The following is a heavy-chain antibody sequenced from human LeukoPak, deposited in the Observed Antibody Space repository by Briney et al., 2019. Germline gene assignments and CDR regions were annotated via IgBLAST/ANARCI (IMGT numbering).Heavy chain of an antibody. D-gene: IGHD3/OR15-3a*01. CDR2: ITAGGDET. CDR3: AKAGLGQKRGGFDY. V-gene: IGHV3-23*01. Sequence: GSLRLSCAASGFMFNNYAMNWVRQAPGKGLEWVSAITAGGDETYYADSVRGRFTISRDNSKSALYLLVNSLRADDTAAYYCAKAGLGQKRGGFDYWGQGTLVTVSS. CDR1: GFMFNNYA. J-gene: IGHJ4*02.